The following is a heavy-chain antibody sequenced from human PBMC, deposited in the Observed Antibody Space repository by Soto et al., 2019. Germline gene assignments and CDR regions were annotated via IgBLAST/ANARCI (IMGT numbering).Heavy chain of an antibody. J-gene: IGHJ4*02. Sequence: QLQLQESGSGLVNPSQTLSLTCTVSGASITSGSYSWSWIRQAPGKGLEWIGNIHVTGYTAFSPSLKRRVTMSVDTSKNQFSLNVNSVTAADTAVYFCARGGALRPNGRVPLAFWGQGTLVTVSS. V-gene: IGHV4-30-2*01. D-gene: IGHD1-26*01. CDR1: GASITSGSYS. CDR3: ARGGALRPNGRVPLAF. CDR2: IHVTGYT.